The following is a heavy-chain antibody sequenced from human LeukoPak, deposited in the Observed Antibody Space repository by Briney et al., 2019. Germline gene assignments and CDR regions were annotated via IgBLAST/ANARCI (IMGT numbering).Heavy chain of an antibody. CDR2: ISYDGSNK. CDR3: AGETHNSSGGSFDY. J-gene: IGHJ4*02. CDR1: GFTFSSYA. Sequence: GGSLRLSCAASGFTFSSYAMHWVRQAPGKGLEWVAVISYDGSNKYYADSVKGRFTISRDNSKNTLYLQMNSLRAEDTAVYYCAGETHNSSGGSFDYWGQGTLVTVSS. D-gene: IGHD3-22*01. V-gene: IGHV3-30-3*01.